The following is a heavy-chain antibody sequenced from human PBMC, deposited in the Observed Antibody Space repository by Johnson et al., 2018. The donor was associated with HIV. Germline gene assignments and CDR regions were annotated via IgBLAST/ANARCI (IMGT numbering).Heavy chain of an antibody. CDR1: GFTFSSYP. J-gene: IGHJ3*02. D-gene: IGHD5-18*01. CDR2: ISYDGNSK. V-gene: IGHV3-30*04. CDR3: ARLPSGYSRDAFDI. Sequence: QMLLLESGGGVVQPGRSLRLSCAASGFTFSSYPMHWVRQAPGKGLEWVAFISYDGNSKYFADSVKGRFTISRDNSKNTLYLQMNSLRPEDTAVYYCARLPSGYSRDAFDIWGQGTMVTVSS.